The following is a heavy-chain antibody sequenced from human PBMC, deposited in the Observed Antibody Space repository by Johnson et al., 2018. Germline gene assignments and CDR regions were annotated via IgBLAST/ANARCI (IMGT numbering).Heavy chain of an antibody. CDR3: AKDARDGSGYFSRGGFDI. CDR1: GFTFDDYA. CDR2: ISWNSANI. Sequence: VQLVESGGGLVQPGRSLRLSCAASGFTFDDYAMHWVRQAPGKGLEWVSGISWNSANIRYANSVTGRFTISRNNAKNSLLLQMNSLRAEDTALYYCAKDARDGSGYFSRGGFDIWGQGTMVTVSS. D-gene: IGHD3-22*01. J-gene: IGHJ3*02. V-gene: IGHV3-9*01.